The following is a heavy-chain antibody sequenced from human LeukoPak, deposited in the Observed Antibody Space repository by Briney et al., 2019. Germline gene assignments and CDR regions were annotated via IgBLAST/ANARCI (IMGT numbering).Heavy chain of an antibody. CDR1: GFTFSSYA. CDR3: ARVVRNVGN. J-gene: IGHJ4*02. V-gene: IGHV3-30-3*01. CDR2: ISYDGSNK. D-gene: IGHD1-1*01. Sequence: PGRSLRLSCAASGFTFSSYAMHWVRQAPGKGLEWVAVISYDGSNKYYADSVKGRFTISRDNSKNTLYLQMNSLRAEDTAVYYCARVVRNVGNWGQGTLVTVSS.